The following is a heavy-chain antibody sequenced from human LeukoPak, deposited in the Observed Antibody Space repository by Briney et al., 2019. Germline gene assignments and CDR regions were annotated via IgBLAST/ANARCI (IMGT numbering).Heavy chain of an antibody. CDR3: AKGGRWDYYDSSH. CDR1: GLTFSSYA. Sequence: GGSLRLSCAASGLTFSSYAMTWVRQAPGKGLEWVSGISGSGGTTYYADSVKGRFTIFRDNSKNTLYLQMNSLRVEDTAVYYCAKGGRWDYYDSSHWGQGTMVTVSS. J-gene: IGHJ3*01. D-gene: IGHD3-22*01. CDR2: ISGSGGTT. V-gene: IGHV3-23*01.